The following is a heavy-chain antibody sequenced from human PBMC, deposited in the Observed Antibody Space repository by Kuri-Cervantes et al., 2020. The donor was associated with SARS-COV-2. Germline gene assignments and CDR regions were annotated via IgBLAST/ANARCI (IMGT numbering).Heavy chain of an antibody. CDR1: GGSVSSGTYY. D-gene: IGHD2-15*01. J-gene: IGHJ4*02. Sequence: SETLSLTCTVSGGSVSSGTYYWSWIRQPPGKGLEWLGYMYYTGSTIYNPSLKSRVTISVDTSKNQFSLKLSSVTAADTAVYYCARDLPGYCSGGSCGGQFGYWGQGTLVTVSS. CDR3: ARDLPGYCSGGSCGGQFGY. V-gene: IGHV4-61*01. CDR2: MYYTGST.